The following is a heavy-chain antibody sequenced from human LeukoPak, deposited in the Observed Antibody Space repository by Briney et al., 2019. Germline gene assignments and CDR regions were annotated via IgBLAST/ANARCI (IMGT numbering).Heavy chain of an antibody. J-gene: IGHJ3*02. CDR3: ASAPIRGYDPRWAFDI. D-gene: IGHD5-12*01. CDR2: INPSGGGT. Sequence: WASVKVSFKASGGTFSSYAISWVRQAPGQGLEWMGIINPSGGGTSYAQKFQGRVTMTRDTSTSTVYMELSSLRSENTAVYYCASAPIRGYDPRWAFDIWGQGTMVTVSS. V-gene: IGHV1-46*01. CDR1: GGTFSSYA.